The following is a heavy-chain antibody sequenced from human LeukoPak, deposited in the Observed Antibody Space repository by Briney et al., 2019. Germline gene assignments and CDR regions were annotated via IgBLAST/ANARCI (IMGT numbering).Heavy chain of an antibody. J-gene: IGHJ6*04. CDR3: AAGATATRIYYYYGMDV. Sequence: SVTVSFKASGGTFSSYAISWVRQAPGQGLEWMGGIIPIFGTANYAQKFQGRVTITADKSTGTAYIELSSLRSEDTAVYYCAAGATATRIYYYYGMDVWGKGTTVTVSS. CDR1: GGTFSSYA. V-gene: IGHV1-69*06. D-gene: IGHD3-3*02. CDR2: IIPIFGTA.